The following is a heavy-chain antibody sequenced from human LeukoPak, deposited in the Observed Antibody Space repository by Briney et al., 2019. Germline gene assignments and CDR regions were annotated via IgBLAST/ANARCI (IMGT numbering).Heavy chain of an antibody. CDR1: GFTFSSYA. V-gene: IGHV3-23*01. D-gene: IGHD2-21*02. CDR3: AKSLHSIVVVTASNY. CDR2: ISGSGGST. Sequence: GGSLRLSCAASGFTFSSYAMSWVRQAPGKGLEWVSAISGSGGSTYYADSVKGRFTISRDNSKNTLYLQMNSLRAEDTAVYYCAKSLHSIVVVTASNYWGQGTLVTVSS. J-gene: IGHJ4*02.